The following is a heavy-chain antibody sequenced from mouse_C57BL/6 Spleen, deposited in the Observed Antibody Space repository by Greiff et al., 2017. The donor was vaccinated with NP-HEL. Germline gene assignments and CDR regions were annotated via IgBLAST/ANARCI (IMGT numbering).Heavy chain of an antibody. J-gene: IGHJ2*01. CDR3: ARNTSIRDGYYDY. CDR2: IWSGGST. D-gene: IGHD2-3*01. Sequence: VQRVESGPGLVQPSQSLSITCTVPGFSLPSYGVHWVRQSPGKGLAWLGVIWSGGSTDYNSAFISRLSISKDNSKSQVFFKMNSLQADDTAIYDWARNTSIRDGYYDYWGQGTTLTVSS. V-gene: IGHV2-2*01. CDR1: GFSLPSYG.